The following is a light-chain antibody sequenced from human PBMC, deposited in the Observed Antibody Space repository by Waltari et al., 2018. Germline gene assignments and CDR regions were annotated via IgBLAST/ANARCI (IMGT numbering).Light chain of an antibody. Sequence: QSALTQPASVSGSPGQSITISCTGTSSDVGSYNLVSWYQQHPGKAPKLMIYEGSKRPSGVSNRFSGSKSCNTASLTISGLQAEDEADYYCCSYADSRTFVFGGGTKLTVL. V-gene: IGLV2-23*03. CDR2: EGS. CDR3: CSYADSRTFV. J-gene: IGLJ2*01. CDR1: SSDVGSYNL.